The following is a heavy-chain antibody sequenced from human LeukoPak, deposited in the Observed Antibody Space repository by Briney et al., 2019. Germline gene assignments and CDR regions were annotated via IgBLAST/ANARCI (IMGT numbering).Heavy chain of an antibody. J-gene: IGHJ4*02. D-gene: IGHD2-2*01. V-gene: IGHV1-2*06. CDR1: GYTFIGYY. CDR2: INPNTGGT. Sequence: GASVKVSCKASGYTFIGYYIHWIRQAPGQGLEWMGRINPNTGGTNYAQNFQGRVTMTRETTISTAYMDLSSLRSDDTTVYYCALPKMSGALDSWGQGTRFMVSS. CDR3: ALPKMSGALDS.